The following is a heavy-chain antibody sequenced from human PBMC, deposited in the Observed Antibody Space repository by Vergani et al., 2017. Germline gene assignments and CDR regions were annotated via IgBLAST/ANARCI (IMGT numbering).Heavy chain of an antibody. Sequence: QVQVVQSGAEVKKSGASVKVSYKTSGYTFSNYYMHWVRQAPGQGLEWMGIINPSGGHTNYAQKFQGRVTMTRDTSTSTVYMELSSLRSEDTAIYYCARGVYGILTGYRYWGQGTLVTVSA. CDR2: INPSGGHT. V-gene: IGHV1-46*03. J-gene: IGHJ4*02. CDR3: ARGVYGILTGYRY. D-gene: IGHD3-9*01. CDR1: GYTFSNYY.